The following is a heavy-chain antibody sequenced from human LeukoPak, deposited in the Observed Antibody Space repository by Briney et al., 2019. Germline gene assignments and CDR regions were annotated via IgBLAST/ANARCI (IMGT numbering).Heavy chain of an antibody. CDR3: AKYYFASGSNWFDP. CDR2: ISGSDGRT. J-gene: IGHJ5*02. V-gene: IGHV3-23*01. D-gene: IGHD3-10*01. Sequence: PGGSLRLSCVASGFPLRSCDMSWVRQAPGKGLEWVSSISGSDGRTYYADSVKGRFTISRDNSKNTLYLQLNSLGAEDTAIYYCAKYYFASGSNWFDPWGQGTLVTVSS. CDR1: GFPLRSCD.